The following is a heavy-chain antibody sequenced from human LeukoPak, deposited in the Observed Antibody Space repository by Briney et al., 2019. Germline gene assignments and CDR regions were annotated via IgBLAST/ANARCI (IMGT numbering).Heavy chain of an antibody. Sequence: ASVKVSCKASGGTFSSYAISWVRQAPGQGREWMGGIIPIFGTANYAQKFQGRVTITTDESTSTAYMELSSLRSEDTAVYYCARAGYSGSYYYFDYWGQGTLVTVSS. J-gene: IGHJ4*02. CDR2: IIPIFGTA. V-gene: IGHV1-69*05. CDR1: GGTFSSYA. CDR3: ARAGYSGSYYYFDY. D-gene: IGHD1-26*01.